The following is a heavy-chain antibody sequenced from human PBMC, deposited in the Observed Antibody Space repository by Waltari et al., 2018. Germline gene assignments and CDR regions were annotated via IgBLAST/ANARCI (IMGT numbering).Heavy chain of an antibody. CDR2: ISSNENTT. Sequence: EVQLVESGGGLVQPGGSLRLSCEASGFTFSSYWVHWVRHAPGKGLVWVSRISSNENTTTYADSVKGRFTISRDNAKNTLYLQMNSLRAEDTAVYYCARVEYSYGPYCFDSWGQGTPVTVSS. J-gene: IGHJ4*02. D-gene: IGHD5-18*01. V-gene: IGHV3-74*01. CDR1: GFTFSSYW. CDR3: ARVEYSYGPYCFDS.